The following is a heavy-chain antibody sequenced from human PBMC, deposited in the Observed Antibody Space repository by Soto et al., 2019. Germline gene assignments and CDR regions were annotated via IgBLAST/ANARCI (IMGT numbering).Heavy chain of an antibody. Sequence: SETLSLTCAVSGGSISSGGYSWSWIRQPPGKGLEWIGYIYHSGSTYYNPSLKSRVTISVDRSKNQFSLKLSSVTAADTAVYYCARAYYDSSGYYRDYYYGMDVWGQGTTVPSP. V-gene: IGHV4-30-2*01. CDR1: GGSISSGGYS. CDR3: ARAYYDSSGYYRDYYYGMDV. CDR2: IYHSGST. J-gene: IGHJ6*02. D-gene: IGHD3-22*01.